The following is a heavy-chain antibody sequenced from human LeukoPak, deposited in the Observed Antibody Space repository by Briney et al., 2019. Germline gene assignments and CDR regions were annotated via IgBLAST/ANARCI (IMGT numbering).Heavy chain of an antibody. CDR1: GFTFSSYS. V-gene: IGHV3-21*01. Sequence: GGSLRLSCAASGFTFSSYSMNWVRQAPGKGLEWVSSISSSSSYIYYADSVKGRFTISRDNAKNSLYLQMNSLRAEDTAVYYCARAHYYGSGSYLATWDYWGQGTLVTVSS. CDR2: ISSSSSYI. J-gene: IGHJ4*02. CDR3: ARAHYYGSGSYLATWDY. D-gene: IGHD3-10*01.